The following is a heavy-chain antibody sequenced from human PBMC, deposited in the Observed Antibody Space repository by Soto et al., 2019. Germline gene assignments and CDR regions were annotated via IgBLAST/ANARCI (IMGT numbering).Heavy chain of an antibody. D-gene: IGHD5-18*01. J-gene: IGHJ6*02. CDR3: SSQALSYGSPYGMDV. CDR2: ISSSSSYI. CDR1: GFTFSSYS. Sequence: EVQLVESGGGLVKPGGSLRLSCAASGFTFSSYSMNWVRQAPGKGLEWVSSISSSSSYIYYAESVKGRFTISRDNAKNSLYLQMKSLRAEDTAVYYCSSQALSYGSPYGMDVWGQGTTVTVSS. V-gene: IGHV3-21*01.